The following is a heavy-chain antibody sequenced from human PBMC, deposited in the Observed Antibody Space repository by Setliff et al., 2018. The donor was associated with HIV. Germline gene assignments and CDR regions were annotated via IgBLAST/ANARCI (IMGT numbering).Heavy chain of an antibody. V-gene: IGHV1-8*03. CDR2: MNLNSGNT. CDR3: ARGRPFRGAVAGPAHFAY. CDR1: GYTFTNYD. D-gene: IGHD6-19*01. Sequence: ASVKVSCKASGYTFTNYDIYWLRQASGQGLEWMGWMNLNSGNTGYAQKFQGRVTITRNTSISTAFMELSSLRSEDTAVYYCARGRPFRGAVAGPAHFAYWGQGTLVTVSS. J-gene: IGHJ4*02.